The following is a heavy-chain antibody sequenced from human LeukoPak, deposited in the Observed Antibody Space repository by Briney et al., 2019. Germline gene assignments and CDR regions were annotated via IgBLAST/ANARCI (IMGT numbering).Heavy chain of an antibody. CDR2: IKQDGSEK. V-gene: IGHV3-7*01. D-gene: IGHD3-9*01. Sequence: PGGSLRLSCAASGFTFSDYYMSWIRQAPGKGLEWVANIKQDGSEKYYVDSVKGRFTISRDNAKNSLYLQMNSLRAEDTAVYYCAREYILTGYYFSSYFDYWGQGTLVTVSS. J-gene: IGHJ4*02. CDR3: AREYILTGYYFSSYFDY. CDR1: GFTFSDYY.